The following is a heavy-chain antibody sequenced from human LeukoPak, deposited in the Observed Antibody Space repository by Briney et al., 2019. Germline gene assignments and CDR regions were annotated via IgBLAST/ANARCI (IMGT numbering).Heavy chain of an antibody. J-gene: IGHJ4*02. V-gene: IGHV1-2*06. CDR2: INPNSGDT. Sequence: ASVKVSCKVSGYTLTELSMHWVRQAPGHGLEWMGRINPNSGDTIYAQKFQGRVTMTRDTSISTAYMELSRLRSDDTAVYYCARDYCSSASCLFDYWGQGTLVTVSS. D-gene: IGHD2-2*01. CDR1: GYTLTELS. CDR3: ARDYCSSASCLFDY.